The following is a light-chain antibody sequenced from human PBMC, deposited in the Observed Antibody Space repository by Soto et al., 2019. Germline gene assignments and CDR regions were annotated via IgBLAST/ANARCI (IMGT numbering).Light chain of an antibody. CDR3: CSFTSGNTAYV. J-gene: IGLJ1*01. Sequence: QSALTQPGSVSGSPGQSITISCTGTSSDVGAYNYVSWYQQHRGKAPKLMIYEVTNRPSGVSTRFSGSKSGNAASLAISGLQAEDEADYYCCSFTSGNTAYVFGTGTKLTVL. V-gene: IGLV2-14*01. CDR1: SSDVGAYNY. CDR2: EVT.